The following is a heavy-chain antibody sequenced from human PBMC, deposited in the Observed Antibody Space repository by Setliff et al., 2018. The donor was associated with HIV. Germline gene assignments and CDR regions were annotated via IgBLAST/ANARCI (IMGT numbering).Heavy chain of an antibody. CDR2: IYYSGST. J-gene: IGHJ5*02. CDR1: GGSISSHY. Sequence: SETLSLTCTVSGGSISSHYWSWIRQPPGKGLEWIGSIYYSGSTNYNPSLKSRVTISVDTSKNQFSLKLSSVTAADTAAYYCSRGGASSKYLDPWGQGTLVTAPQ. CDR3: SRGGASSKYLDP. V-gene: IGHV4-59*11. D-gene: IGHD2-15*01.